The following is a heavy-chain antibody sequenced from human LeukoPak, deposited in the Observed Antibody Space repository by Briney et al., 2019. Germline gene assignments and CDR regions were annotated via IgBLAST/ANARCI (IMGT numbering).Heavy chain of an antibody. J-gene: IGHJ5*02. CDR1: GYTFTIYG. Sequence: ASVTVSCTPSGYTFTIYGISWVRQAPGQGHEWMGWISGHNGNTKYAQKFQDRVTMSTDTSTSTAYMELRSLTSDDTAVYYCARDNRGASWSWFDPWGQGTLVTVSS. CDR3: ARDNRGASWSWFDP. D-gene: IGHD6-13*01. CDR2: ISGHNGNT. V-gene: IGHV1-18*01.